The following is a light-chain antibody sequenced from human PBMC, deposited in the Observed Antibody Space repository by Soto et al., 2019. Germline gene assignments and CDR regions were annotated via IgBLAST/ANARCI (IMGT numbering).Light chain of an antibody. V-gene: IGKV3-11*01. CDR1: QIFGTF. J-gene: IGKJ5*01. CDR2: DAP. CDR3: QQRDDWPPIT. Sequence: ETALKQSPATLSLSSGERATQSCRLRQIFGTFLAWFQQKPGQSPRLLIFDAPDRASGIPARFSGSGSGTDFTLTIRGLEPEDFAVYYCQQRDDWPPITFGQGTRLEI.